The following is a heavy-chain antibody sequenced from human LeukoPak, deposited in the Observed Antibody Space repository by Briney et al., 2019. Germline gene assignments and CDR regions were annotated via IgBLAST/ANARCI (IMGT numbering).Heavy chain of an antibody. V-gene: IGHV3-53*01. J-gene: IGHJ4*02. CDR3: AIYDSSGYYNY. Sequence: GGSLGLSCAASGFTFSSYAMSWVRQAPGKGLEWVSVIYSGGRTFYADSVRGRFTISRDNSKNTLYLQMNSLRAEDTAVYYCAIYDSSGYYNYWGQGTLVTVSS. CDR2: IYSGGRT. CDR1: GFTFSSYA. D-gene: IGHD3-22*01.